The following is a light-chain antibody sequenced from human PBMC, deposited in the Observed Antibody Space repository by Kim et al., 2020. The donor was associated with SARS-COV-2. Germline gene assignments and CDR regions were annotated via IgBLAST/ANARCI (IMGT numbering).Light chain of an antibody. CDR2: DAS. CDR1: QNIYNY. Sequence: EILLTQSPATLSLSPGERATLSCRASQNIYNYLGWYQQKPGQAPRLLIYDASNRATGIPARFGGSGSGTDFTLTISSLEPEDFAVYYCQQRGQWPITFGQGTRLEIK. J-gene: IGKJ5*01. CDR3: QQRGQWPIT. V-gene: IGKV3-11*01.